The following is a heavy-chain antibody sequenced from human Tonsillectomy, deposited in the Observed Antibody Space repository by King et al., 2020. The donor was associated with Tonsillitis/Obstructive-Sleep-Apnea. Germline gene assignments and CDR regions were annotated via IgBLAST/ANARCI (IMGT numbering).Heavy chain of an antibody. D-gene: IGHD3-3*01. Sequence: QLQESGPGLVKPSETLSLTCTVSGGSISSYYWIWIRQPPGKVLEWMGYIYYSGSTNYNPSLKSRVTISVDTSKNQFSLKLSSVTAADTAVYYCARGNLITIFGVASNMDVWGKGTTVTVSS. CDR2: IYYSGST. CDR1: GGSISSYY. V-gene: IGHV4-59*01. CDR3: ARGNLITIFGVASNMDV. J-gene: IGHJ6*03.